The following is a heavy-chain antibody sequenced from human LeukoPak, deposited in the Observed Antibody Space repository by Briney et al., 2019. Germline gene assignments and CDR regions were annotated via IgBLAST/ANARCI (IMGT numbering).Heavy chain of an antibody. J-gene: IGHJ4*02. Sequence: GGSLRLSCAASGFTFSSYWMHWVRQAPGKGLVWVSRINSDGSSTSYADSVKGRFTISRENSKNTLYLQMNSLRAEDTAVYYCAKSFGPVIAAAGTGADWGQGTLVTVSS. CDR2: INSDGSST. CDR3: AKSFGPVIAAAGTGAD. V-gene: IGHV3-74*01. CDR1: GFTFSSYW. D-gene: IGHD6-13*01.